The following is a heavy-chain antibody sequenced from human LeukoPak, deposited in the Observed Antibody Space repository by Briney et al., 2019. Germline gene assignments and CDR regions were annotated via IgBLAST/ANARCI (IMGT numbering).Heavy chain of an antibody. CDR2: IYPGDSDT. CDR3: ARLGVVVPATRGWFDP. Sequence: GESLKISCKGSGYSFTSYWIGWVRQMPGKGLEWMGIIYPGDSDTGYSPSSQGQVTISADKSISTAYLQWSSLKASDTAMYYCARLGVVVPATRGWFDPWGQGTLVTVSS. CDR1: GYSFTSYW. J-gene: IGHJ5*02. D-gene: IGHD2-2*01. V-gene: IGHV5-51*01.